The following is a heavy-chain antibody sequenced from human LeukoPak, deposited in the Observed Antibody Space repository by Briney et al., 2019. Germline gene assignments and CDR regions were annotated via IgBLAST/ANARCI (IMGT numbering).Heavy chain of an antibody. J-gene: IGHJ4*02. CDR1: GSTFSSYG. D-gene: IGHD5-18*01. V-gene: IGHV3-30*18. CDR2: ISYDGSNK. CDR3: AKGDLDTAMVDDY. Sequence: GGSLRLSCAASGSTFSSYGMHWVRQAPGKGLEWVAVISYDGSNKYYADSVKGRFTISRDNSKNTLYLQMNSLRAEDTAVYYCAKGDLDTAMVDDYWGQGTLVTVSS.